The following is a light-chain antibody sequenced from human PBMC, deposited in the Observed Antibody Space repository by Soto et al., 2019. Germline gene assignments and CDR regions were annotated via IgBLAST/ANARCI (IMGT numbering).Light chain of an antibody. Sequence: EIVLTQSPGTLSSSPGERVTLSCRASQSVTTYLAWYQHKPGQAPRLLIYDASHRATGISARFSGSGSGTDFTLTISSLEPEDFAVYYCQQRSNWPWTFGQGTKVDI. V-gene: IGKV3-11*01. CDR2: DAS. CDR3: QQRSNWPWT. CDR1: QSVTTY. J-gene: IGKJ1*01.